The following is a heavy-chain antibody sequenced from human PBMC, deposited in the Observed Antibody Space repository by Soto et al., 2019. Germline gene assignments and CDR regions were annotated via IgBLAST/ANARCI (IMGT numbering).Heavy chain of an antibody. CDR2: IGARSSPI. Sequence: EAQLVESGGGLVKPGGSLGLSWVDSGLTFGSYSLNWVRQAPGKGREWVSSIGARSSPIFYADSVKGRSTISRDNAKNSLYLQINSLRGEDTAVYYCVRGGRGYTRDDVFDIWGQGTMVTVSS. D-gene: IGHD2-2*02. J-gene: IGHJ3*02. CDR3: VRGGRGYTRDDVFDI. V-gene: IGHV3-21*01. CDR1: GLTFGSYS.